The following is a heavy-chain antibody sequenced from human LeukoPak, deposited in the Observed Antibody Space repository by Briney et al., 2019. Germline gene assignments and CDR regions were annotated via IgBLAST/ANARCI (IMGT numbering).Heavy chain of an antibody. J-gene: IGHJ2*01. CDR2: IYDSGSA. D-gene: IGHD6-13*01. CDR3: ARGDSRRGAWYFDL. Sequence: PSQTLSLTCAVSGGSLSNGGYSWRWIRQPPGKGLEWIGYIYDSGSAYYNPSLKSRVTISVDRSKNHFSLRLSSVTAAGTAVYYCARGDSRRGAWYFDLWGRGTLVTVSS. V-gene: IGHV4-30-2*01. CDR1: GGSLSNGGYS.